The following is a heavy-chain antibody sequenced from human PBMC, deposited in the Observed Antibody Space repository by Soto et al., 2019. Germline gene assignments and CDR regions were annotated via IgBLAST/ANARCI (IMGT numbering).Heavy chain of an antibody. Sequence: GGSLRLSCAASGFTFSGSAMHWVRQASGKGLEWVGRIRSKANSYATAYAASVKGRFTISRDDSKNTAYLQMNSLKTEGTAVYYCTRPRYDFWSGYRPPAYYYYGMDVWGQGTTVTVSS. CDR2: IRSKANSYAT. V-gene: IGHV3-73*01. J-gene: IGHJ6*02. CDR1: GFTFSGSA. D-gene: IGHD3-3*01. CDR3: TRPRYDFWSGYRPPAYYYYGMDV.